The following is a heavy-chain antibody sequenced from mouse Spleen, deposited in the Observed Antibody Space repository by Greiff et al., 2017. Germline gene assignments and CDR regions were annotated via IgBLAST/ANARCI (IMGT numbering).Heavy chain of an antibody. D-gene: IGHD4-1*02. J-gene: IGHJ3*01. CDR3: ARGNWSLAY. CDR1: GFNIKDYY. CDR2: IDPEDGET. Sequence: EVQLVESGAELVKPVASVKLSCTASGFNIKDYYMHWVKQRTEQGLEWIGRIDPEDGETKYAPKFQGKATITADTSSNTAYLQLSSLTSEDTAVYYCARGNWSLAYWGQGTLVTVSA. V-gene: IGHV14-2*01.